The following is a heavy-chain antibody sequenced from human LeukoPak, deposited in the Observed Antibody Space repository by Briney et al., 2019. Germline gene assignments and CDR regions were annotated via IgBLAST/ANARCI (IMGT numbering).Heavy chain of an antibody. V-gene: IGHV3-7*01. Sequence: GGSLRLSCAASGFSFNSDWMDWVRQAPGKGLEWVANIKHDESEKNYLDSVKGRFTISRDNAQNSLYLQMNGLRVEDTAVYYCTRRLDDWGQGTLVTVAS. CDR2: IKHDESEK. CDR3: TRRLDD. CDR1: GFSFNSDW. D-gene: IGHD3-16*01. J-gene: IGHJ4*02.